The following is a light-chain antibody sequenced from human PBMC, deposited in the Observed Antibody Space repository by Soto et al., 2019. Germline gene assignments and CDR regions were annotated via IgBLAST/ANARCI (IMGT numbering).Light chain of an antibody. V-gene: IGKV3-20*01. CDR3: QQYGSSGT. CDR1: QSVSSY. J-gene: IGKJ1*01. Sequence: EIVLTQSPATLSLAPGERATLSCRASQSVSSYLAWYQQKPGQAPRLLIYGASNRATGIPDRFSGSGSGTDYTLTISRLEPEEFAVYYCQQYGSSGTFGQGTK. CDR2: GAS.